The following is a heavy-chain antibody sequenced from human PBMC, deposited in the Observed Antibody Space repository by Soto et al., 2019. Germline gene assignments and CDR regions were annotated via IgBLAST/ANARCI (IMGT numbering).Heavy chain of an antibody. J-gene: IGHJ4*02. D-gene: IGHD6-13*01. Sequence: GGSLRLSCAASGFTFSSYVMHWVRQAPGKGLEWVAVIWYDGSNKYYADSVKGRFTISRDNSKNTLYLQMNSLRAEDTAVYYCARDLGSSWYYFDYWGQGTLVTVPQ. CDR1: GFTFSSYV. CDR3: ARDLGSSWYYFDY. V-gene: IGHV3-33*01. CDR2: IWYDGSNK.